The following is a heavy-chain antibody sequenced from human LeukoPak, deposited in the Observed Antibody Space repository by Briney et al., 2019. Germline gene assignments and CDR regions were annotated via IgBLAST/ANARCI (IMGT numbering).Heavy chain of an antibody. J-gene: IGHJ4*02. CDR1: GGSFSGYY. D-gene: IGHD2-2*01. CDR2: INHSGST. V-gene: IGHV4-34*01. Sequence: SETLSLTCAVYGGSFSGYYWSWIRQPPGKGLEWIGEINHSGSTNYNPSLKSRVTISVDTSKNQFSLKLSSVTAADTAVYYCARGLRGGVVVPAAIPIGDWGQGTQVTVSS. CDR3: ARGLRGGVVVPAAIPIGD.